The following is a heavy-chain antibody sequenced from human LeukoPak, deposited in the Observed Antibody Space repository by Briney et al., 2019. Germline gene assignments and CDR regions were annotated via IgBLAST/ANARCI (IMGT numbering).Heavy chain of an antibody. CDR2: IGPSGTST. V-gene: IGHV3-64D*06. J-gene: IGHJ4*02. Sequence: GGSLRLSCSASGFSFSAYAMHWVRQAPGRGLEYVSAIGPSGTSTYFADSVKGRFTISRDNSKNTVYLQMSSLRTEDTAVYFCTGSTTGYYSYWGQGTPVTVSS. CDR3: TGSTTGYYSY. D-gene: IGHD3-9*01. CDR1: GFSFSAYA.